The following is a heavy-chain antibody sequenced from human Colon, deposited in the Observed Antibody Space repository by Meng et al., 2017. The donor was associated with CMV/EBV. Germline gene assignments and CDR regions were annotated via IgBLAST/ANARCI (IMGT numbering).Heavy chain of an antibody. CDR2: ISTDNGER. CDR1: GYTFTSYV. Sequence: ASVTVSCKTSGYTFTSYVLSWVRQAPGQGLEWMGRISTDNGERNYAQRFQGRVTMTADSSTTTAYMELTSLTSDDTAVYYCARQGVYCYGGRCSPREHFDFWGQGTLVTVSS. CDR3: ARQGVYCYGGRCSPREHFDF. J-gene: IGHJ4*02. D-gene: IGHD2-15*01. V-gene: IGHV1-18*01.